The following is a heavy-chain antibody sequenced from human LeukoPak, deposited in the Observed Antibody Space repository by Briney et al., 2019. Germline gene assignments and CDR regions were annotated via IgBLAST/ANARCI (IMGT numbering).Heavy chain of an antibody. CDR3: ARDQYYDSKGWFDP. CDR2: ITPIFGTA. Sequence: SVKVSCKASGYTFTDYAMSWVRQAPGQGLEWMGGITPIFGTANYAQKFQGRVTITADKSTSTAYMELRSLRSDDTAVYYCARDQYYDSKGWFDPWGQGTLVTVSS. CDR1: GYTFTDYA. D-gene: IGHD3-22*01. V-gene: IGHV1-69*06. J-gene: IGHJ5*02.